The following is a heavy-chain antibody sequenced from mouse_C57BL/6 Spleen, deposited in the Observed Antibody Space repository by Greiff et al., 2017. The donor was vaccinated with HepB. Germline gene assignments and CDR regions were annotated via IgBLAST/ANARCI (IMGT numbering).Heavy chain of an antibody. CDR3: ARSSPDSSGYAWFAY. CDR1: GYAFTNYL. D-gene: IGHD3-2*02. Sequence: VQLQQSGAELVRPGTSVKVSCKASGYAFTNYLIEWVKQRPGQGLEWIGVINPGSGGTNYNEKFKGKATLTADKSSSTAYMQLSSLTSEDSAVYFRARSSPDSSGYAWFAYWGQGTLVTVSA. V-gene: IGHV1-54*01. J-gene: IGHJ3*01. CDR2: INPGSGGT.